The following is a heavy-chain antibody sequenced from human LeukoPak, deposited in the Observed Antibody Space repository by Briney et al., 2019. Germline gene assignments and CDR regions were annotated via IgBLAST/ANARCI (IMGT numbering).Heavy chain of an antibody. D-gene: IGHD3-9*01. J-gene: IGHJ4*02. CDR1: GGSLSGYY. Sequence: PSETLSLTCAVYGGSLSGYYWSWIRQPPGKGLEWIGEINHSGSTNYNPSLKSRVTISVDTSKNQFSLKLSSVTAADTAVYYCARTSVLRYFDWLLEPYFFDYWGQGTLVTVSS. CDR3: ARTSVLRYFDWLLEPYFFDY. V-gene: IGHV4-34*01. CDR2: INHSGST.